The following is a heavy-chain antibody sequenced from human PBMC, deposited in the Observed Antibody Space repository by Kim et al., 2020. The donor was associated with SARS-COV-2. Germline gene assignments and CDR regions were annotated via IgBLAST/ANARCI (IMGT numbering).Heavy chain of an antibody. D-gene: IGHD3-10*01. J-gene: IGHJ4*02. CDR3: ARYRQGSGSYFDY. V-gene: IGHV5-51*01. Sequence: SPSFQGQVTISADKSISTAYLQWSSLKASDTATYYCARYRQGSGSYFDYWGQGTLVTVSS.